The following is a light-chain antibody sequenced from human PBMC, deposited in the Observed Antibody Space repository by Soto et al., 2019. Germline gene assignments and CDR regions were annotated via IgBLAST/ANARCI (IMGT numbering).Light chain of an antibody. CDR1: QSVSSN. CDR2: GAS. V-gene: IGKV3-15*01. J-gene: IGKJ1*01. CDR3: QQYGSSRT. Sequence: EIVMTQSPATLSVSPGERATLSCRASQSVSSNLAWYQQKPGQAPRLLIYGASTRATGIPARFSGSGSGTEFTLTISSLQSEDFAVYYCQQYGSSRTFGXGTNLDIK.